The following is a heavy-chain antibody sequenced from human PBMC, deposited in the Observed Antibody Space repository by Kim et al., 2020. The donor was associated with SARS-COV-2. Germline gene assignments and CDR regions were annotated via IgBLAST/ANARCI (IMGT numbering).Heavy chain of an antibody. J-gene: IGHJ4*02. D-gene: IGHD3-22*01. CDR3: AKDTYYYDSSGYLASWYFDY. Sequence: GGSLRLSCAASGFTFSSYAMSWVRQAPGKGLEWVSVISGSGGTTYYADSVKGRFTISRDNSKNTLYLQMNSLRAEDTAVYYCAKDTYYYDSSGYLASWYFDYWGQGTLVTVSS. CDR1: GFTFSSYA. CDR2: ISGSGGTT. V-gene: IGHV3-23*01.